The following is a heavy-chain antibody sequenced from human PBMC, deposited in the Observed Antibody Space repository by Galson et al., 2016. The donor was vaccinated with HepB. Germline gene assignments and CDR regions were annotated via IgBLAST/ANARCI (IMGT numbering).Heavy chain of an antibody. CDR1: GGSISRSRYH. Sequence: SETLSLTCTVSGGSISRSRYHWGWIRQSPGQGLEWIGSIYYSGSTYYNPSLRSGVTIFVDTAKNQFSLKLSSVAAADTAVYYCAREATYCSDGSCYPGPFDYWGQGTLVTVSS. CDR2: IYYSGST. J-gene: IGHJ4*02. V-gene: IGHV4-39*02. D-gene: IGHD2-15*01. CDR3: AREATYCSDGSCYPGPFDY.